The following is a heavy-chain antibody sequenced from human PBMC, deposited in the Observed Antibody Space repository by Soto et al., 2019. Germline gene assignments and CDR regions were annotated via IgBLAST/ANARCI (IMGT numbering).Heavy chain of an antibody. D-gene: IGHD3-10*01. Sequence: EVQLVESGGDLVQPGGSLRLSCAVSGFTFSHYWTTWVRQAPGKGLEWVANIKEDGSEKNYVDSVKGRFTISRDNAKNSLYLQMNSLRAEDTAVYYCARSGSEVDYWGQGTLVIVSS. V-gene: IGHV3-7*01. CDR3: ARSGSEVDY. J-gene: IGHJ4*02. CDR2: IKEDGSEK. CDR1: GFTFSHYW.